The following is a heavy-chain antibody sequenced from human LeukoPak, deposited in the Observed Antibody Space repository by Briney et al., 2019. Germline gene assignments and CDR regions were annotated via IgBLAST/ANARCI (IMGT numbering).Heavy chain of an antibody. Sequence: SETLSLTCTVSGGSISTYFLTWIRQPAGKGLEWIGRSHTSGSIDYNPSLKGRVTMSVDASKKQFSLKLSSLTAADTAVYYCARGGTAVIAPYAFDIWGQGTMVTVSS. CDR2: SHTSGSI. D-gene: IGHD4-23*01. V-gene: IGHV4-4*07. CDR3: ARGGTAVIAPYAFDI. J-gene: IGHJ3*02. CDR1: GGSISTYF.